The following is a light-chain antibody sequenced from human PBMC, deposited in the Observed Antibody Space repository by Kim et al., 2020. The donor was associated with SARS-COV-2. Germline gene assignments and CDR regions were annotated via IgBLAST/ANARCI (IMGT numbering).Light chain of an antibody. V-gene: IGLV10-54*01. J-gene: IGLJ3*02. Sequence: QTATLTCTGNRNNIGNQGAAWLQQHQGHPPKLLSYRNNNRPSGISERLSASRSGNTASLTITGLQPEDEADYYCSAWDSSLSAWVFGGGTQLTVL. CDR3: SAWDSSLSAWV. CDR2: RNN. CDR1: RNNIGNQG.